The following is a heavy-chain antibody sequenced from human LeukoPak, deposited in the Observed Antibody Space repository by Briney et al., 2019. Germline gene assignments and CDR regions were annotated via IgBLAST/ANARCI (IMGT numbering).Heavy chain of an antibody. CDR1: GFTFSSYA. D-gene: IGHD1-26*01. Sequence: GGSLRLSCAASGFTFSSYAMHWVRQAPGKGLEWASYISRSGRTTYHADSVKGLFTISRDNAKNSLYLQMNSLRAEDTAVYYCARALGGSYFSFDYWGQGTLVTVSS. CDR2: ISRSGRTT. J-gene: IGHJ4*02. V-gene: IGHV3-48*03. CDR3: ARALGGSYFSFDY.